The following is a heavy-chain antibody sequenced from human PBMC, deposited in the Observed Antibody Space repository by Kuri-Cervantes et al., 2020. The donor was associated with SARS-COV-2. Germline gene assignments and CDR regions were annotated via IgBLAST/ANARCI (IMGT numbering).Heavy chain of an antibody. Sequence: SETLSLTCTVSGGSISSSSYYWGWIRQPPGKGLEWIGSIYYSGSTYYNPSLKSRVTISVDTSKNQFSLKLSSVTAADTAVYYCASEQPSRYCSSTSCYTWGQGTLVTVSS. CDR1: GGSISSSSYY. CDR3: ASEQPSRYCSSTSCYT. V-gene: IGHV4-39*07. J-gene: IGHJ5*02. D-gene: IGHD2-2*02. CDR2: IYYSGST.